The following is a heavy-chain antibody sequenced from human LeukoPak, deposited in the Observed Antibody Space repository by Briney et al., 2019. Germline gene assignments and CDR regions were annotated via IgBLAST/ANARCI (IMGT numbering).Heavy chain of an antibody. CDR3: ARDEYFDWLCAFDY. D-gene: IGHD3-9*01. CDR2: ISAYNGNT. J-gene: IGHJ4*02. V-gene: IGHV1-18*01. CDR1: GYTFTSYG. Sequence: ASLTVSCKASGYTFTSYGISWVRQAPGQGLEWMGWISAYNGNTNYAQKLKGRVTMTIDTSTSTAYMELRSLRADDTAVYYCARDEYFDWLCAFDYWGQGTLVTVSS.